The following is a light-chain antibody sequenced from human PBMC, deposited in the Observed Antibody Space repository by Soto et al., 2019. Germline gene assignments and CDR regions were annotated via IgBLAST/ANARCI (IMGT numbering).Light chain of an antibody. J-gene: IGLJ3*02. CDR2: GNT. CDR3: QSYDSSLSGYWV. Sequence: QSVLTQPPSVSGAPGQRVTISCTGSSSNIGAGFDVHWYQQLPGTAPKLLIYGNTNRPSGIPDRFSGSNSGTSASLAITGLQAEDEADYYCQSYDSSLSGYWVFGGGTKLTVL. V-gene: IGLV1-40*01. CDR1: SSNIGAGFD.